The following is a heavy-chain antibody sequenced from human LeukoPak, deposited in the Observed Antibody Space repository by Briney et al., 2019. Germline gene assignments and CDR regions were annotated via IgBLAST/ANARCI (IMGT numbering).Heavy chain of an antibody. CDR3: ARDLSEEVVRGVAVYYGMDV. CDR2: IGGGGGST. J-gene: IGHJ6*02. CDR1: GFTLSHYA. D-gene: IGHD3-10*01. V-gene: IGHV3-23*01. Sequence: GGSLRLSCSMSGFTLSHYAMSWVRQAPGKGLEWVSTIGGGGGSTDYTDSVKGRFTISRDNSKNTLYLQMNSLRAEDTAVYYCARDLSEEVVRGVAVYYGMDVWGQGTTVTVSS.